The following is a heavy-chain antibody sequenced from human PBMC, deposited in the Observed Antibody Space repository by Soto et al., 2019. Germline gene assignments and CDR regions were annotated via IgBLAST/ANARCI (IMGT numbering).Heavy chain of an antibody. CDR2: INHSGST. CDR3: ARAYRSYSSSSSTDYYYGMDV. D-gene: IGHD6-6*01. Sequence: QVQLQQWGAGLLKPSETLSLTCAVYGGSFSGYYWSWIRQPPGKGLEWIGEINHSGSTNYNPSLKSRVTISVDTSKNQFSLKLSSVTAADTAVYYCARAYRSYSSSSSTDYYYGMDVWGQGTTVTVSS. CDR1: GGSFSGYY. V-gene: IGHV4-34*01. J-gene: IGHJ6*02.